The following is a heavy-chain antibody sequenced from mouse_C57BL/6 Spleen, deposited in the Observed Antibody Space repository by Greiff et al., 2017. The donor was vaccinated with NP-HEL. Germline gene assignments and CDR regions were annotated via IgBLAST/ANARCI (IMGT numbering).Heavy chain of an antibody. CDR1: GFTFSDFY. D-gene: IGHD3-3*01. V-gene: IGHV7-1*01. Sequence: EVQRVESGGGLVQSGRSLRLSCATSGFTFSDFYMEWVRQAPGKGLEWIAASRNKANDYTTEYSASVKGRFIVSRDTSQSILYLQMNALRAEDTAIYYCARDELGQQGPFAYWGQGTLVTVSA. CDR2: SRNKANDYTT. CDR3: ARDELGQQGPFAY. J-gene: IGHJ3*01.